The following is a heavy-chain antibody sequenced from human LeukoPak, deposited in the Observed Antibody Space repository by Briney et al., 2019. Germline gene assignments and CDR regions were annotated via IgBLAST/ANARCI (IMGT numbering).Heavy chain of an antibody. CDR1: GESFSGYY. V-gene: IGHV4-34*01. D-gene: IGHD4-17*01. J-gene: IGHJ4*02. CDR2: INHSGST. Sequence: SETLSLTCAVYGESFSGYYWSWIRQPPGKGLEWIGEINHSGSTNYNPSLKSRVTISVDTSKNQFSLKLSSVTAADTAVYYCARRRMWVRSFDYWGQGTLVTVSS. CDR3: ARRRMWVRSFDY.